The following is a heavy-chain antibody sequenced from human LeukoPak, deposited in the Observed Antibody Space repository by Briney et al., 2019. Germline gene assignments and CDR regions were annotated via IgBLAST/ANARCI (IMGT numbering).Heavy chain of an antibody. V-gene: IGHV3-21*01. D-gene: IGHD2-2*01. CDR2: INNVGSHI. CDR1: GFTFSSSA. CDR3: TSSNAFDI. Sequence: PGGSLRLSCAASGFTFSSSAMNWVRQATGKGLEWVSSINNVGSHIYYADSVKGRFTISRDNAKNSLYLQMNSLRAEDTAVYYCTSSNAFDIWGQGTMVTVSS. J-gene: IGHJ3*02.